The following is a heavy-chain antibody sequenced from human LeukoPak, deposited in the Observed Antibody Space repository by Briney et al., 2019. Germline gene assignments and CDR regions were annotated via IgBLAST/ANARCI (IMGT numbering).Heavy chain of an antibody. Sequence: GGSLRLSCVVSGFTFNIYEMNWVRQAPGKGLEWVSYISNSGSTIYYADSVKGRFTISRDNTKKSMYLQMNILRVEDTAVYYCARGGGSYPFFDYWGQGTLVTVSS. CDR2: ISNSGSTI. D-gene: IGHD1-26*01. J-gene: IGHJ4*02. CDR1: GFTFNIYE. CDR3: ARGGGSYPFFDY. V-gene: IGHV3-48*03.